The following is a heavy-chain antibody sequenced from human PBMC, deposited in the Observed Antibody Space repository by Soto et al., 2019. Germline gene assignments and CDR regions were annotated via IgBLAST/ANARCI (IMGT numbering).Heavy chain of an antibody. Sequence: PSETLSLTCTVSEGSISSSKYFWGWFRQPPGKGLEWIANIYYSGTTFYNLSLKSRITISVDTSKNQFSLTLTSVTAADTAVYYCARVGQPPSDYWGQGTLVTVSS. V-gene: IGHV4-39*01. CDR3: ARVGQPPSDY. J-gene: IGHJ4*02. D-gene: IGHD2-2*01. CDR1: EGSISSSKYF. CDR2: IYYSGTT.